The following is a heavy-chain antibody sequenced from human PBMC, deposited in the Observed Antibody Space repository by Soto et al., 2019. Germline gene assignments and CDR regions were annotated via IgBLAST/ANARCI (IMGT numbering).Heavy chain of an antibody. CDR3: ARGSSVRYFDLTARWGRGVKKPFDF. V-gene: IGHV4-34*01. D-gene: IGHD3-9*01. CDR2: INHMTMI. Sequence: LTAYGWGWIPKPPGKARKGKGEINHMTMITDNPSLMRASTISVPTSKNQLSLKLSSVTAADTAVYYCARGSSVRYFDLTARWGRGVKKPFDFWGKGTMVTVSS. CDR1: LTAYG. J-gene: IGHJ4*01.